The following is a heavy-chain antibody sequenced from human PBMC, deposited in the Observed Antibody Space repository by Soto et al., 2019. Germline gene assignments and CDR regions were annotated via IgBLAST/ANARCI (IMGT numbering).Heavy chain of an antibody. J-gene: IGHJ3*02. CDR3: ARVKWLASNI. CDR2: ITTSSTSI. Sequence: EVQLVESGGGLVKPGGSLRLSCAASGFTFSSYSMNWVRQAPGKGLEWVSTITTSSTSIYYADSVKGRFTISRDNAKNSLYLQINSLRVEAMAVFYCARVKWLASNIWGQGTMVTVS. CDR1: GFTFSSYS. D-gene: IGHD3-22*01. V-gene: IGHV3-21*01.